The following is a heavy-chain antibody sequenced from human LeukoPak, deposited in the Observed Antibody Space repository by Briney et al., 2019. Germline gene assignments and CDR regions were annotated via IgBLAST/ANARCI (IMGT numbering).Heavy chain of an antibody. CDR2: ISSSGSTI. J-gene: IGHJ3*02. D-gene: IGHD3-22*01. Sequence: GGSLRLSCEASGFSFSSYWMNWVRQAPGKGLEWLSYISSSGSTIYYADSVKGRFTISRDNAKSSLYLQMNTLRAEDTAVYYCARAGHVITMIVVLDAFDIWGQGTMVTVSS. CDR3: ARAGHVITMIVVLDAFDI. V-gene: IGHV3-48*04. CDR1: GFSFSSYW.